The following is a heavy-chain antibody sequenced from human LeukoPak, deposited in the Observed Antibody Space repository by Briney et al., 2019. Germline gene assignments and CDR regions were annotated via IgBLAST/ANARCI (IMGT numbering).Heavy chain of an antibody. J-gene: IGHJ5*02. V-gene: IGHV3-30*18. CDR1: GFTFSSYG. Sequence: PGGSLRLSCAASGFTFSSYGMHWVRQAPGKGLEWVAVISYDGSNKYYADSVKGRSTISRDNSKNTLYLQMNSLRAEDTAVYHCAKDYYYDSSGYTPVDWFDPWGQGTLVTVSS. CDR3: AKDYYYDSSGYTPVDWFDP. CDR2: ISYDGSNK. D-gene: IGHD3-22*01.